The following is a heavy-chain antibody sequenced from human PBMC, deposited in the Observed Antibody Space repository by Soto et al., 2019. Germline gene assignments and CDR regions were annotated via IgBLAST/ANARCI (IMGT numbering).Heavy chain of an antibody. CDR1: GFKFSHYG. J-gene: IGHJ6*04. Sequence: PGVSLRLSCSASGFKFSHYGMHWVRQAPGKGLEWVAVISYDGSDKYYADSVKGRFSISRDNSKNTLYLQMNSLRAEDTAVYYCAKVTGYCSSASCRRYYNYDFGTDVWGKGTTVTVSS. CDR3: AKVTGYCSSASCRRYYNYDFGTDV. D-gene: IGHD2-2*01. CDR2: ISYDGSDK. V-gene: IGHV3-30*18.